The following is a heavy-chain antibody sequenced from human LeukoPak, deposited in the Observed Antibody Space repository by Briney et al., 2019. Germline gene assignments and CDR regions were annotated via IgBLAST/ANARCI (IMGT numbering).Heavy chain of an antibody. CDR3: ARLVTMVRGVISGAWFDP. Sequence: GESLKISCKGSGYSFTSYWIGWVRQMPGKGLEWMGIIYPGDSDTRYSPSFQGQVTISADKSISTAYLQWSSLKASDTAMYYCARLVTMVRGVISGAWFDPWGQGTLVTVSS. V-gene: IGHV5-51*01. CDR1: GYSFTSYW. CDR2: IYPGDSDT. D-gene: IGHD3-10*01. J-gene: IGHJ5*02.